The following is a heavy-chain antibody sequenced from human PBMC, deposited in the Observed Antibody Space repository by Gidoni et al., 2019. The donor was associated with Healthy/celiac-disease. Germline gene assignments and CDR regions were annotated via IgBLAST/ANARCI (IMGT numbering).Heavy chain of an antibody. J-gene: IGHJ3*02. V-gene: IGHV3-74*01. D-gene: IGHD1-20*01. Sequence: EVQLVESGGGLVQPGGSLRLSCAASGFTFRSYWMHWVRQAPGKGLVWVSRINSDGSSTSYADSVKGRFTISRDNAKNTLYLQMNSLRAEDTAVYYCATSTHNWNDEGYDAFDIWGQGTMVTVSS. CDR1: GFTFRSYW. CDR3: ATSTHNWNDEGYDAFDI. CDR2: INSDGSST.